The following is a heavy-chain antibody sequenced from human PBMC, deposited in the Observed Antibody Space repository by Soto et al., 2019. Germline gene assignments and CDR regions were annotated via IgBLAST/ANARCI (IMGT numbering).Heavy chain of an antibody. CDR2: IYYAGIN. J-gene: IGHJ5*02. V-gene: IGHV4-59*01. CDR1: GGSISSYY. CDR3: ARDGLPDDFRSGGYWFDP. Sequence: ASETLSLTCTVSGGSISSYYWSWIRQPPGKGLEWIGYIYYAGINNYNPSLKGRFTISRDNSKNTLYMQMDSLRLEDTGVYYCARDGLPDDFRSGGYWFDPWGQGTQVTVSS. D-gene: IGHD3-3*01.